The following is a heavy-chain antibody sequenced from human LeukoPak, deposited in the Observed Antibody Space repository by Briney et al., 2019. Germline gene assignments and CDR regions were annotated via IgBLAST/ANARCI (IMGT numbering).Heavy chain of an antibody. D-gene: IGHD2-21*02. CDR3: AFHGDCGGDCYYYDY. CDR2: IIPIFGTA. Sequence: SVKVSCKASGGTFSSYAISWVRQAPGQGLEWMGGIIPIFGTANYAQKFQGRVTITADESTSTAYMELSSLRSEDTAVYYCAFHGDCGGDCYYYDYWGQGTLVTVSS. J-gene: IGHJ4*02. CDR1: GGTFSSYA. V-gene: IGHV1-69*13.